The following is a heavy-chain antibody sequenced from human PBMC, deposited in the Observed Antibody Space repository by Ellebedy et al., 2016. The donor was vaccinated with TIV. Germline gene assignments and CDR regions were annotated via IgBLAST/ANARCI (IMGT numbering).Heavy chain of an antibody. Sequence: AASVKVSCKASGGTFNNDIINWVRQAPGQGLEWMGWINPNSGGTNYAKKFQGWVTMTRDTSISTAYMELSRLRSDDTAVYYCARDGGSYSDFDYWGQGTLVTVSS. D-gene: IGHD1-26*01. J-gene: IGHJ4*02. V-gene: IGHV1-2*04. CDR3: ARDGGSYSDFDY. CDR1: GGTFNNDI. CDR2: INPNSGGT.